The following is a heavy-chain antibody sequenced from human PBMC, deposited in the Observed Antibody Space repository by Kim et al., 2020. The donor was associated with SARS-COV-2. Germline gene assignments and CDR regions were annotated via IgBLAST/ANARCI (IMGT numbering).Heavy chain of an antibody. J-gene: IGHJ4*02. CDR3: ARQACSGYNCFTYFVY. V-gene: IGHV4-39*01. CDR2: IYNTGST. D-gene: IGHD3-22*01. Sequence: SETLSLTCSVSGGSISSTSYYWAWVRQSPGKGLEWIGTIYNTGSTYYNPSLKSRLTMSVDPPRRQFSLELSSVTAADTAVYYCARQACSGYNCFTYFVYWGQGTLVTVSS. CDR1: GGSISSTSYY.